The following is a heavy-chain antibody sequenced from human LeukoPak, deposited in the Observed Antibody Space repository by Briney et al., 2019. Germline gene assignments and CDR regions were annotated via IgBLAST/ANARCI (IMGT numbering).Heavy chain of an antibody. V-gene: IGHV4-4*07. CDR3: TRRLDGSGSSGYFDY. CDR2: IYTSGST. J-gene: IGHJ4*02. CDR1: GGSVSSYF. D-gene: IGHD3-10*01. Sequence: SETLSLTCTVSGGSVSSYFWSWIRQPAGKGLEWIGRIYTSGSTNYNPSLKRRVTMSVDTSKNQFSLKLSSVTAADTAVYYCTRRLDGSGSSGYFDYWGQGTLVTVSS.